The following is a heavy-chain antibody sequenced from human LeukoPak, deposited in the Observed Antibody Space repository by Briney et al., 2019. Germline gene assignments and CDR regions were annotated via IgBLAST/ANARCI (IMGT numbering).Heavy chain of an antibody. CDR2: INSGSSTI. CDR1: GFTFSDYS. J-gene: IGHJ4*02. V-gene: IGHV3-48*01. CDR3: ARYLRVVPLDY. D-gene: IGHD2-15*01. Sequence: PGGSLRLSCAASGFTFSDYSMNWVRQAPGKGPEWIAYINSGSSTIYYADSVQGRFTISRDNAKNSLYLQMSSLRAEDTAVYYCARYLRVVPLDYWGQGTLVTVSS.